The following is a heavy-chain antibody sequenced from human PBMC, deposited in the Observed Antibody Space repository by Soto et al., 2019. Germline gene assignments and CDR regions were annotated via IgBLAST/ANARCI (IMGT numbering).Heavy chain of an antibody. CDR1: GGTFSSYA. Sequence: QVQLVQSGAEVKKPGSSVKVSCKASGGTFSSYAISWVRQAPGQGLEWMGGIIRISETTNYAQKFQGRVTITADESNSTAYMELSSLRSEATAVYYCARSQGSSTSLEIYYYYYYGMDVWGQGPTVTVSS. J-gene: IGHJ6*02. CDR3: ARSQGSSTSLEIYYYYYYGMDV. CDR2: IIRISETT. V-gene: IGHV1-69*01. D-gene: IGHD2-2*01.